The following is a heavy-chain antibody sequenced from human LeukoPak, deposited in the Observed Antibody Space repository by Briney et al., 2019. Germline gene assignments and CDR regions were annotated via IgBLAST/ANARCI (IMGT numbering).Heavy chain of an antibody. CDR2: IYYSGST. Sequence: SETLSLTCTVSGGSISSSSYYWGWIRQPPGKGLEWIGSIYYSGSTYYNPSLKSRVTISVDTSKNQFSLKLSSVTAAGTAVYYCAREWVTIFGVVIRYFDYWGQGTLVTVSS. CDR1: GGSISSSSYY. CDR3: AREWVTIFGVVIRYFDY. D-gene: IGHD3-3*01. V-gene: IGHV4-39*02. J-gene: IGHJ4*02.